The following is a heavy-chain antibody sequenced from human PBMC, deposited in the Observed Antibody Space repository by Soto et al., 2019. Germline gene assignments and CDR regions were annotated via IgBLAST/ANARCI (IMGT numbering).Heavy chain of an antibody. D-gene: IGHD2-2*01. J-gene: IGHJ4*02. Sequence: EVQLVESGGGLVKPGGSLRLSCAASGFTLSNAWMNWVRQAPGKGLEWVGRIKSKTDGGTTDYAAPVKGRFTISRDDSKITLYLQMNSLKTEDTAVYYCTTDPASIVDIVVVPAALEIRWGQGTLVTVSS. CDR3: TTDPASIVDIVVVPAALEIR. CDR1: GFTLSNAW. CDR2: IKSKTDGGTT. V-gene: IGHV3-15*07.